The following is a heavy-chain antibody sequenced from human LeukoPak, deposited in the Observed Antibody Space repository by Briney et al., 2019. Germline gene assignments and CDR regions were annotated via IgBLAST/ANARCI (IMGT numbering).Heavy chain of an antibody. CDR1: GFTFSSYS. CDR3: ARDLPRDYYYGMDV. CDR2: ISSSSSYI. J-gene: IGHJ6*02. Sequence: GGSLRLSCAASGFTFSSYSMNWVRQAPGEGLEWVSSISSSSSYIYYADSVKGRFTISRDNAKNSLYLQMNSLRAEDTAVYYCARDLPRDYYYGMDVWGQGTTVTVSS. V-gene: IGHV3-21*01.